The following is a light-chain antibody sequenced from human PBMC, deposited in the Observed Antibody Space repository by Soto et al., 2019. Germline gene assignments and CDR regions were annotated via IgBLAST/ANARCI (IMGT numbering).Light chain of an antibody. CDR2: GNT. CDR3: LAYDIHLSGVV. J-gene: IGLJ2*01. Sequence: QAVVTQPPSVYGAPGQRVTISCSGSRSNIGAGNDVHWYQQLPGTAPKLLIDGNTNRPSGIHDRFSGSKSGTSASRANTGLRAEDESDYYCLAYDIHLSGVVFGGGTKLTVL. V-gene: IGLV1-40*01. CDR1: RSNIGAGND.